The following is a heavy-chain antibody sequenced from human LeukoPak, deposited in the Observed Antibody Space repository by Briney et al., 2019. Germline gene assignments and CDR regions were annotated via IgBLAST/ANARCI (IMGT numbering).Heavy chain of an antibody. V-gene: IGHV3-11*04. Sequence: GGSLSLSCAASGFTFSDYYMSWIRQAPGKGLEWVSYISRSGSTIYYADSVKGRFTISRDNAKNSLYLQMNSLRAEDTAVYYCARDTNYDFWSGPTIYYYMDVWGKGTTVTVSS. CDR3: ARDTNYDFWSGPTIYYYMDV. CDR2: ISRSGSTI. D-gene: IGHD3-3*01. CDR1: GFTFSDYY. J-gene: IGHJ6*03.